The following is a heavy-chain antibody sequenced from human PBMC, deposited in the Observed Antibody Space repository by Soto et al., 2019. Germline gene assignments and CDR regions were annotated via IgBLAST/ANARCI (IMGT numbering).Heavy chain of an antibody. D-gene: IGHD3-16*01. CDR3: ARGGARYSWFGP. CDR1: GGSINSHY. Sequence: TSETLSLTCTVSGGSINSHYWSWIRQPPGKGLEWLGYIYSSGFTTYNPSLKGRLTISVDTSKNQFSLRLSSVTSADTAVYYCARGGARYSWFGPWGKGTLVAVSS. CDR2: IYSSGFT. V-gene: IGHV4-59*11. J-gene: IGHJ5*02.